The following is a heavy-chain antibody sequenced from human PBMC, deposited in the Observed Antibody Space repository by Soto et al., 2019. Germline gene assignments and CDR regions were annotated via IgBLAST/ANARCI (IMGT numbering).Heavy chain of an antibody. CDR1: GGSISSSSYY. CDR2: IYYSGST. CDR3: ARHPVIVVVPAAMLYFDY. V-gene: IGHV4-39*01. D-gene: IGHD2-2*01. Sequence: TSETLSLTCTVSGGSISSSSYYWGWIRQPPGGGLEWIGSIYYSGSTYYNPSLKSRVTISVDTSKNQFSLKLSSVTAADTAVYYCARHPVIVVVPAAMLYFDYWGQGTLVPVSS. J-gene: IGHJ4*02.